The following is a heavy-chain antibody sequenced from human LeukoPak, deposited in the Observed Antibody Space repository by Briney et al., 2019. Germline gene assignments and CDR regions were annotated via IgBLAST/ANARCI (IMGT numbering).Heavy chain of an antibody. CDR2: FDPEDGET. D-gene: IGHD5-12*01. CDR3: ATYSGYALHDAFDI. Sequence: ASVKVSCKVSRYTLTELSMHWVRQAPGIGLEWMGGFDPEDGETIYAQKFQGRVTMTEDTSTDTAYMELNSLRSEDTALYYCATYSGYALHDAFDIWGQGTMVTVPS. J-gene: IGHJ3*02. CDR1: RYTLTELS. V-gene: IGHV1-24*01.